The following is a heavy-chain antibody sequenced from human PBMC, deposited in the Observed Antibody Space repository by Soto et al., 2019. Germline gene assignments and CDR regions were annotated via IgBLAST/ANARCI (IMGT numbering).Heavy chain of an antibody. CDR3: ARDNDRLQLGGNYYYMLDV. CDR1: GGTFSSSA. V-gene: IGHV1-69*12. CDR2: IIPLFRTP. D-gene: IGHD4-4*01. J-gene: IGHJ6*02. Sequence: QVQLVQSGAEMKEPGSSVKVSCKTSGGTFSSSAISWLRQAPGQGLEWMGGIIPLFRTPDYAQKIQGRVTNAADESTSTVYMELSSLRSEDTAVYYCARDNDRLQLGGNYYYMLDVWGQGTTITVSS.